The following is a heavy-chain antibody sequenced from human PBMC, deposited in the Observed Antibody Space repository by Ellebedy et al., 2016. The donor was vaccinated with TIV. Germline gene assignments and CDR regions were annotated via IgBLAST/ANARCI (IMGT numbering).Heavy chain of an antibody. CDR1: GLTFSTYA. J-gene: IGHJ6*02. D-gene: IGHD2-2*01. V-gene: IGHV3-23*01. CDR2: IGGSGGGT. CDR3: ARDNGYCVTTSCPITHYYYYGMDV. Sequence: GESLKISCAASGLTFSTYAMSWVRQAPGKGLEWVSAIGGSGGGTSYADSVKGRFTISRDNSRNTLYLQMNSLRAGDTAIYYCARDNGYCVTTSCPITHYYYYGMDVWGQGTTVTVSS.